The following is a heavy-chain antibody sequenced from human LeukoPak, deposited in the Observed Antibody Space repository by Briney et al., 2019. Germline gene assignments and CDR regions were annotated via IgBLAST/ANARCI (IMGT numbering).Heavy chain of an antibody. Sequence: GGSLRLSCAASGFTFSSYSMNWVRQAPGKGLEWVSYISSSSSTIYYADSVKGRFTISRDNAKNSLYLQMNSLRDEDTAVYYCARVFSAPHARPDYYYYYYMDVWGKGTTVTVSS. D-gene: IGHD6-6*01. CDR2: ISSSSSTI. V-gene: IGHV3-48*02. J-gene: IGHJ6*03. CDR1: GFTFSSYS. CDR3: ARVFSAPHARPDYYYYYYMDV.